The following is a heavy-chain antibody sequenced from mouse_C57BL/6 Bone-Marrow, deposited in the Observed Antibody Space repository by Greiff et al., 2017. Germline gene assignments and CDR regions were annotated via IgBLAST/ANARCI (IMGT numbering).Heavy chain of an antibody. CDR1: GYTFTSYG. CDR3: ARVGNYNYYAMDY. Sequence: QVQLQQSGAELARPGASVKLSCKASGYTFTSYGISWVKQRTGPGLAWIGEIYPRSGNTYYNEKFKGKATLTADKSSSTAYMELRSLTSENSAVYFCARVGNYNYYAMDYWGQGTSVTVSS. D-gene: IGHD2-1*01. J-gene: IGHJ4*01. CDR2: IYPRSGNT. V-gene: IGHV1-81*01.